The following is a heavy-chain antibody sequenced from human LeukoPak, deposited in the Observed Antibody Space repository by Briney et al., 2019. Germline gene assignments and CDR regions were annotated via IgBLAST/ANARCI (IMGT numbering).Heavy chain of an antibody. CDR1: GGSFSIYY. CDR2: IYTSGST. J-gene: IGHJ4*02. Sequence: PSETLSLTCTVSGGSFSIYYWTWIRQPAGKGLESIGRIYTSGSTNYNPSLKSRVTMSVDTSKNQFSLKLSSVTAADTAVYYCARFSSIAAAFDYWGQGTLVTVSS. D-gene: IGHD6-13*01. V-gene: IGHV4-4*07. CDR3: ARFSSIAAAFDY.